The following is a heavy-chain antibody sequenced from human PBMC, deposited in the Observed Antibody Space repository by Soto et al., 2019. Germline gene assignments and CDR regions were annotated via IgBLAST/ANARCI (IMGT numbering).Heavy chain of an antibody. CDR1: GVTVSSNY. V-gene: IGHV3-66*04. J-gene: IGHJ4*02. CDR3: ARHGYNYGGGYFDY. Sequence: EVQLVESGGGLVQPGGSLRLSCAASGVTVSSNYMSWVRQAPGKGLEWVSVIYSGGSKYYADSVKGRFTISRDNSKNTLYLQRNSLRAEDTAVYYCARHGYNYGGGYFDYCAQATLVTGST. D-gene: IGHD5-18*01. CDR2: IYSGGSK.